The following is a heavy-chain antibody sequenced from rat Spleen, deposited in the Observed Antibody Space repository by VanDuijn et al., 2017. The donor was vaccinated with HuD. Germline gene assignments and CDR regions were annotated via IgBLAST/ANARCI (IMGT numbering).Heavy chain of an antibody. CDR2: ISSDGRRN. CDR3: ARRHYGYTDYFDY. V-gene: IGHV5-31*01. Sequence: EVQLVESGGSLVQPGRSLKLSCVASGFTFNNYWMSWIRQAPGKGLEWVATISSDGRRNYYRDSVKGRFTISRDNAKSTLSLQMDSLRSDDTATYYCARRHYGYTDYFDYWGQGVMVTVSS. J-gene: IGHJ2*01. CDR1: GFTFNNYW. D-gene: IGHD1-9*01.